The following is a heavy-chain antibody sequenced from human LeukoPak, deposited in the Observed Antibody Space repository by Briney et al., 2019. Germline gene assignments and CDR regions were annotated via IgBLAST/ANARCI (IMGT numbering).Heavy chain of an antibody. CDR3: AIHGGYCSSTSCYGRYFDY. D-gene: IGHD2-2*01. V-gene: IGHV1-2*02. J-gene: IGHJ4*02. Sequence: ASVKVSCKASRYTFTGYYMHWVRQDPGQGLEWMGWINPNSGGTNYAQKFQGRVTMTRDTSISTAYMELSRLRSDDTAVYYCAIHGGYCSSTSCYGRYFDYWGQGTLVTVSS. CDR1: RYTFTGYY. CDR2: INPNSGGT.